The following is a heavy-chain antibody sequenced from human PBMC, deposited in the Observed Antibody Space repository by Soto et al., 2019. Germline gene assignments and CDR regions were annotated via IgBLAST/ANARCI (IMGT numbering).Heavy chain of an antibody. CDR1: GGSFSGYY. V-gene: IGHV4-34*01. D-gene: IGHD4-17*01. CDR3: ARLIYGDYARTTDAFDI. CDR2: INHSGST. J-gene: IGHJ3*02. Sequence: SETLSLSCAVYGGSFSGYYWGGIRQPPGKGLEWIGEINHSGSTNYNPSLKSRVTISVDTSKNQFSLKLSSVTAADTAVYYCARLIYGDYARTTDAFDIWGQGTMVTVSS.